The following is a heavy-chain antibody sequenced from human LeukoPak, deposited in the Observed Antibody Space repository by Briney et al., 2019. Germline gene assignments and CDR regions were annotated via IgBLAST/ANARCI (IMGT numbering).Heavy chain of an antibody. V-gene: IGHV1-8*03. Sequence: ASVKVSCKASGYTFTGYDINWVRQATGQGLEWMGWMNPNSGNTGYAQKFQGRVTITRNTSISTAYMELSSLRSEDTAVYYCARGRNKRQYSSPPEDYWGQGTLVTVSS. CDR1: GYTFTGYD. J-gene: IGHJ4*02. CDR3: ARGRNKRQYSSPPEDY. D-gene: IGHD6-6*01. CDR2: MNPNSGNT.